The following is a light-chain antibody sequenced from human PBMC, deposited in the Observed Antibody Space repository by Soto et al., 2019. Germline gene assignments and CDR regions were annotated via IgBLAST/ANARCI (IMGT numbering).Light chain of an antibody. CDR1: QSVSSN. J-gene: IGKJ1*01. CDR3: QHYNNWPRT. CDR2: GAS. Sequence: EIVMTQSPATLSVSPGERATLSCRASQSVSSNLAWYQQKAGQAPRLLIYGASTRATGIPARFSGSGSGTEXXXTISSLQSEDFAVYYCQHYNNWPRTFGQGTKVEIK. V-gene: IGKV3-15*01.